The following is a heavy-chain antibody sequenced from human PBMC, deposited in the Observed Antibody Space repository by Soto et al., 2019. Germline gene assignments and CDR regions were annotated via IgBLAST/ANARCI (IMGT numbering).Heavy chain of an antibody. CDR2: ISSSSSYI. J-gene: IGHJ3*02. CDR3: ARGITMIVRDAFDI. Sequence: GGSLRLSCAASGFTFSSYSMNWVRQAPGKGLEWVSSISSSSSYIYYADSVKGRFTISRDNAKNSLYLQMNSLRAEDTAVYYCARGITMIVRDAFDIWGQGTMVTVSS. CDR1: GFTFSSYS. V-gene: IGHV3-21*01. D-gene: IGHD3-22*01.